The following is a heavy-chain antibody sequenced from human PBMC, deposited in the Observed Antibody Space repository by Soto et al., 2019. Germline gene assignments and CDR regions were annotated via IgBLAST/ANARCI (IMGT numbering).Heavy chain of an antibody. J-gene: IGHJ5*02. Sequence: QVQLVQSGAEVKKPGASVKVSCKASGYTFTSYGISWVRQAPGQGLEWMGWISAYNGNTNYAQKLQCRVTMTTDTSTSTAYIELRSLRSDDTAVYYCARDEGYKWNYGGSWFDPWGQGTLVTVSS. D-gene: IGHD1-7*01. CDR3: ARDEGYKWNYGGSWFDP. CDR1: GYTFTSYG. CDR2: ISAYNGNT. V-gene: IGHV1-18*01.